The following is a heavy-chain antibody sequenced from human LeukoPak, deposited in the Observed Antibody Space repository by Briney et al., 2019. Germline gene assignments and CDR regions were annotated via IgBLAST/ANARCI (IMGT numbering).Heavy chain of an antibody. V-gene: IGHV3-23*01. CDR3: ARVPRYCSGGSCFGGYFDY. D-gene: IGHD2-15*01. CDR1: GFTLSSYA. J-gene: IGHJ4*02. Sequence: GGSLRLSCAASGFTLSSYAMGWVRQAPGKGLEWVSAISGSGGSTYFADSVKGRFTISRDNSKNTLSLQMNSLRVEDTAVYYCARVPRYCSGGSCFGGYFDYWGQGALVTVSS. CDR2: ISGSGGST.